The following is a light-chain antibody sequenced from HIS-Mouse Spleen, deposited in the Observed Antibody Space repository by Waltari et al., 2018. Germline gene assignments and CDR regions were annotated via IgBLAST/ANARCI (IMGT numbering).Light chain of an antibody. Sequence: QSALTQPASVSVSPGQSITISCTATSSDAGRSNLVSWYQQPPGKAPKLMIYEGSKRPSGVSNRFSGSKSGNTASLTISGLQAEDEADYYCSSYTSSSTWVFGGGTKLTVL. CDR2: EGS. CDR1: SSDAGRSNL. V-gene: IGLV2-14*02. CDR3: SSYTSSSTWV. J-gene: IGLJ3*02.